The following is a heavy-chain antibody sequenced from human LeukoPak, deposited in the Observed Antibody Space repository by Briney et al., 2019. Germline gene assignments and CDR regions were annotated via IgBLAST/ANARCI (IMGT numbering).Heavy chain of an antibody. D-gene: IGHD2-21*02. CDR1: GFTFNIHA. CDR3: ARDLCCGADCYGTFDI. J-gene: IGHJ3*02. Sequence: PGGSLRLSCAASGFTFNIHAMTWARQAPGRGLEWVSVISPNGDSTFYADSVKGRFTISRDNSKNMVFLQMDSLGAEDTAVYYCARDLCCGADCYGTFDIWGQGTMVSVSS. CDR2: ISPNGDST. V-gene: IGHV3-23*01.